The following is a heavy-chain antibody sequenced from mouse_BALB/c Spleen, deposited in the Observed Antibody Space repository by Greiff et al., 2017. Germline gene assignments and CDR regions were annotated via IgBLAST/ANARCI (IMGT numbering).Heavy chain of an antibody. CDR2: IWSGGST. CDR1: GFSLTSYG. CDR3: ARNNYGYVDAMDY. V-gene: IGHV2-2*02. D-gene: IGHD1-2*01. J-gene: IGHJ4*01. Sequence: VMLVESGPGLVQPSQSLSITCTVSGFSLTSYGVHWVRQSPGKGLEWLGVIWSGGSTDYNAAFISRLSISKDNSKSQVFFKMNSLQANDTAIYYCARNNYGYVDAMDYWGQGTSVTVSS.